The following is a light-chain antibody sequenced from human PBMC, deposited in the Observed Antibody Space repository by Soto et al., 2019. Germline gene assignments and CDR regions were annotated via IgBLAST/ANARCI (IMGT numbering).Light chain of an antibody. V-gene: IGLV2-23*01. Sequence: QSALTQPASVSGSPGQSITISCTGTSSDVGSYNLVSWYQQRPGKAPKLMIYEGSKRPSGVSNRFSGSKSGNTASLTISGLQAEDEADYYCCSHAGSSTSVVFGGGTKLTVL. J-gene: IGLJ2*01. CDR3: CSHAGSSTSVV. CDR2: EGS. CDR1: SSDVGSYNL.